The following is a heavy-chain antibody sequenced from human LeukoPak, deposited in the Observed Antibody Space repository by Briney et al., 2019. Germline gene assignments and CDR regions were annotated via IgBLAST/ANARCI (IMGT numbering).Heavy chain of an antibody. V-gene: IGHV1-69*13. Sequence: ASVKVSCKASGGAFSSYAISWVRQAPGQGLEWMGGIIPIFGTANYAQKFQGRVTITADESTSTAYMELSSLRSEDTAVYYCARHSLITGTRAWFDPWGQGTLVTVSS. CDR2: IIPIFGTA. J-gene: IGHJ5*02. CDR3: ARHSLITGTRAWFDP. CDR1: GGAFSSYA. D-gene: IGHD1-7*01.